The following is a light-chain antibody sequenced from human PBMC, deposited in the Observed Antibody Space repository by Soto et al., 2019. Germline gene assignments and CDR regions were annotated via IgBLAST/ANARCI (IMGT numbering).Light chain of an antibody. CDR1: NSDVGGFNY. CDR3: CSYTSRSTLV. Sequence: QSVLTQPASVSGSPGQSITISRTGTNSDVGGFNYVSWYQQHPDKAPKLIIFEVTDRTSGVSNRFSGSKSVNTASLTISRLQSEDEAEYYCCSYTSRSTLVFGGGTQLTVL. J-gene: IGLJ2*01. CDR2: EVT. V-gene: IGLV2-14*01.